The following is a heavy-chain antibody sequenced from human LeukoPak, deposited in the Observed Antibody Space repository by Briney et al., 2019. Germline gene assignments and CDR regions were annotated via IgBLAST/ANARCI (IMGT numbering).Heavy chain of an antibody. Sequence: GGSLRLSCAASGFTFSSYSMNWVRQAPGKGLEWVSSIGSSSSYIYYADSVKGRFTISRDNAKNSLYLQMNSLRAEDTAVYYCARGGRDGYNFQGGDYWGQGTLVTVSS. J-gene: IGHJ4*02. V-gene: IGHV3-21*01. CDR2: IGSSSSYI. CDR3: ARGGRDGYNFQGGDY. CDR1: GFTFSSYS. D-gene: IGHD5-24*01.